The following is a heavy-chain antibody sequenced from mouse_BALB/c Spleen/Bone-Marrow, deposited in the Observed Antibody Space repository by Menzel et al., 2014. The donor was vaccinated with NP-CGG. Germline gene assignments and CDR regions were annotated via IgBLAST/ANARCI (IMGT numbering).Heavy chain of an antibody. CDR1: GFNIKDTY. CDR2: IDPANGNT. CDR3: AGASYYAMDY. Sequence: EVQLQESGAELVKPGASVKLSCTASGFNIKDTYMHWVRQRPEQGLERIGRIDPANGNTKYDPKFQGKATITADTSSNTAYLQLSSLTSEDTAVYYCAGASYYAMDYWGQGTSVTVSS. V-gene: IGHV14-3*02. J-gene: IGHJ4*01.